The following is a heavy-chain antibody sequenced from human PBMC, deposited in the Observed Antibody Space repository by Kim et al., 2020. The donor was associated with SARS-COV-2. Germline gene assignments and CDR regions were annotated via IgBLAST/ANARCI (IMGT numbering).Heavy chain of an antibody. V-gene: IGHV4-34*01. CDR2: INHSGST. Sequence: SETLSLTCAVYGGSFSGYYWSWIRQPPGKGLEWIGEINHSGSTNYNPSLKSRVTISVDTSKNQFSLKLSSVTAADTAVYYCARRGTETPSYEGYNWFDPWGQGTLVTVSS. CDR1: GGSFSGYY. J-gene: IGHJ5*02. CDR3: ARRGTETPSYEGYNWFDP. D-gene: IGHD5-18*01.